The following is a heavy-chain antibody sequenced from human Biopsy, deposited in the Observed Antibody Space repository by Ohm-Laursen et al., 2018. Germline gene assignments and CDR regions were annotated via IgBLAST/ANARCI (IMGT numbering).Heavy chain of an antibody. CDR3: ARDRMTDVFGGPTRTDVFDS. V-gene: IGHV1-2*02. D-gene: IGHD3-10*01. J-gene: IGHJ4*02. Sequence: ASVKVSCKASGYTFTDYYIHWVRQSPGQGLEWMGWINPNSGATNSAQKFRDRVTLTGDTSISAVYIDLRRLKSDDAAIYYCARDRMTDVFGGPTRTDVFDSWGQGTPVTVSS. CDR2: INPNSGAT. CDR1: GYTFTDYY.